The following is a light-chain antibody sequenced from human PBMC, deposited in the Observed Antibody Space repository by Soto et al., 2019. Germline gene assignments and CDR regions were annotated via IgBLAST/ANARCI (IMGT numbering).Light chain of an antibody. CDR3: QQYNTWPRT. CDR2: GAS. J-gene: IGKJ1*01. V-gene: IGKV3-15*01. CDR1: QPISRN. Sequence: EIVMTQSTATLSVSPGQGATLSCRASQPISRNLAWYQQKPGQAPRLLIYGASTRATDIPGRFSGGGSGTEFTLTIRSLQSEDFAIYFCQQYNTWPRTFGQGTKVDIK.